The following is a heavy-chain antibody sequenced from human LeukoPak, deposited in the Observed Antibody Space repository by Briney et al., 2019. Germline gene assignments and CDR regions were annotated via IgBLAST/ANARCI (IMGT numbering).Heavy chain of an antibody. J-gene: IGHJ4*02. V-gene: IGHV3-7*01. CDR3: ARISCSRSSCYGAYDY. CDR2: IRQDGSEK. CDR1: GFTFSDYW. D-gene: IGHD2-15*01. Sequence: PEGSLRLSCAASGFTFSDYWMTWVRQAPGKGLEWVANIRQDGSEKYHVDSVKGRFTISRDNAKNSVYLQMNSLRAEDTAVYYCARISCSRSSCYGAYDYWGQGTLVTVSS.